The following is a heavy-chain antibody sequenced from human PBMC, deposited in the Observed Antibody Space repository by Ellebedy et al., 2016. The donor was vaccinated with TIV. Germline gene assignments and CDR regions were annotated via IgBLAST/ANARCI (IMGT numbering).Heavy chain of an antibody. J-gene: IGHJ5*02. D-gene: IGHD1-26*01. Sequence: GESLKISCAASGFTFSSYWMYWVRQAPGKGLVWVSRMKGDGSSVTYADSVKGRFTISGDNAKNTLYLQMNSLRAGDTAVYYCARDYLIGGPPGAPWGQGTPVTVSS. CDR3: ARDYLIGGPPGAP. V-gene: IGHV3-74*01. CDR2: MKGDGSSV. CDR1: GFTFSSYW.